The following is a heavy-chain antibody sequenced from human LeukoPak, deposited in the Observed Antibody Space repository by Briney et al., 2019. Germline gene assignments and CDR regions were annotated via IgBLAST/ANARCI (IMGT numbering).Heavy chain of an antibody. J-gene: IGHJ6*03. CDR3: ARVVAVPHYYYYYMDV. D-gene: IGHD6-19*01. Sequence: ASETLSLTCTVSGGSISSYYWSWIRQPPGKGLEWIGYIYYSGSTNYNPSLKSRVTISVDTSKNQFSLKLSSVTAADTAVYYCARVVAVPHYYYYYMDVWGKGTTVTVSS. CDR2: IYYSGST. CDR1: GGSISSYY. V-gene: IGHV4-59*01.